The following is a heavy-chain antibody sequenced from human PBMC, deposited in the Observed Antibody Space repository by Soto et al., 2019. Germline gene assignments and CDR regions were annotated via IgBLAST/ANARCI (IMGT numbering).Heavy chain of an antibody. Sequence: SETLSLTCTVSGGSISSSSYYWGWIHQPPGKGLEWIGSIYYSGSTYYNPSLKSRVTISVDTSKNQFSLKLSSVTAADTAVYYCARLGLAAAGHNWFDPWGQGTLVTVSS. D-gene: IGHD6-13*01. CDR1: GGSISSSSYY. CDR2: IYYSGST. V-gene: IGHV4-39*01. CDR3: ARLGLAAAGHNWFDP. J-gene: IGHJ5*02.